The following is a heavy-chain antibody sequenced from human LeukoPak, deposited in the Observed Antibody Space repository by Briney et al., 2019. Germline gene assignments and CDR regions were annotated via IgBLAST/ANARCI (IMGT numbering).Heavy chain of an antibody. D-gene: IGHD3-22*01. CDR2: IYYSGST. CDR1: VGSISSPSYY. V-gene: IGHV4-39*07. CDR3: ARASYSYDINGWVPFDY. Sequence: PSETLSLTCTVSVGSISSPSYYWGWIRQPPWKGLEWTGSIYYSGSTYYNPSLKSRVTISGDTSKNQFSLRLSSVTAADTAVYYCARASYSYDINGWVPFDYWGQGTLVTVSS. J-gene: IGHJ4*02.